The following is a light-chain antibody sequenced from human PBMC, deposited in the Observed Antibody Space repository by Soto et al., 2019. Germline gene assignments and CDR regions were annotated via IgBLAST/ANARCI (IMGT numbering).Light chain of an antibody. CDR2: GTS. CDR3: QQYNHWPPFT. Sequence: TQSPGTLSVSPEGRATVSCRASQSVSNNLAWYQQRRGQAPRLLIYGTSTRATGIPVRFSGSGSGTEFTLTISSLQSEDSAVYFCQQYNHWPPFTFGQGTKVEIK. CDR1: QSVSNN. V-gene: IGKV3-15*01. J-gene: IGKJ2*01.